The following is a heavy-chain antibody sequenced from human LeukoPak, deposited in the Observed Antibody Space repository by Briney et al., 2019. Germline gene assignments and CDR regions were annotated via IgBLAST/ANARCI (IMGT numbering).Heavy chain of an antibody. D-gene: IGHD6-6*01. V-gene: IGHV3-48*03. Sequence: GGSLRLSCAASGFTFKSYEMNWVRQAPGKGLQWVSHISSSGSTIYLADSVKGRFTISRDNAKNSLFLQMNSLRAEDTAVYYCARRYSSSSGKGFDVWGQGTMVSVSS. J-gene: IGHJ3*01. CDR3: ARRYSSSSGKGFDV. CDR2: ISSSGSTI. CDR1: GFTFKSYE.